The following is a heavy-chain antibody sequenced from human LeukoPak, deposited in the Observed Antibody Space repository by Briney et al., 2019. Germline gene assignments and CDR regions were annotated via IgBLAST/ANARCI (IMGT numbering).Heavy chain of an antibody. CDR3: ARGETDGSLHS. CDR2: TKEDGSAR. Sequence: GGSLRLSCVAPGFTFSSNWMTWVRQAPGKGLEWVANTKEDGSARYYVESVKGRSTVSRDNAKNSLFLQMYRLNVEETAVYYCARGETDGSLHSWGQGNLVTVSS. J-gene: IGHJ4*02. CDR1: GFTFSSNW. V-gene: IGHV3-7*01.